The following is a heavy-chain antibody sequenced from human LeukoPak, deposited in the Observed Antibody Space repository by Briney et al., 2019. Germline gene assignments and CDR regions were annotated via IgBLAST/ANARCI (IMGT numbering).Heavy chain of an antibody. CDR3: ARVADYYVSGHFDY. V-gene: IGHV3-53*01. CDR1: GFTFSSYS. CDR2: IYSGGNT. J-gene: IGHJ4*02. Sequence: GGSLRLSCAASGFTFSSYSMNWVRQAPGKRLEWVSLIYSGGNTYYTDSVKGRFTISRDNSENTLYLQMNSLRTEDTAVYYCARVADYYVSGHFDYWGQGTLVTVSS. D-gene: IGHD3-10*01.